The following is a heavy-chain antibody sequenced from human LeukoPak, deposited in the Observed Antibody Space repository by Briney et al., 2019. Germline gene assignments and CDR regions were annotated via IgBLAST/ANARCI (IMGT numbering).Heavy chain of an antibody. V-gene: IGHV1-8*02. CDR3: ARGREGQQLVEGTYYYYYYYMDV. Sequence: GASVKVSCKASGYTFTSYDINWVRQATGHGLEWMGWMNPNSGNTGYAQKFQGRVTMTRDTSISTAYMELSRLRSDDTAVYYCARGREGQQLVEGTYYYYYYYMDVWGKGTTVTVSS. CDR2: MNPNSGNT. CDR1: GYTFTSYD. D-gene: IGHD6-13*01. J-gene: IGHJ6*03.